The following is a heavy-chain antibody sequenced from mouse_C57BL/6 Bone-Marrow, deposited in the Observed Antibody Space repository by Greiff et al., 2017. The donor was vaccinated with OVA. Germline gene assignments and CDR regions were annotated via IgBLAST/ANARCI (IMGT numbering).Heavy chain of an antibody. CDR1: GYSFTDYN. Sequence: EVQLQESGPELVKPGASVKISCKASGYSFTDYNMNWVKQSNGKSLEWIGVINPNYGTTSYNQKFKGKATLTVDQSSSTAYMQLSSLTSEDSAVYYCARSFWLLPYFDVWGTGTTVTVSS. CDR3: ARSFWLLPYFDV. J-gene: IGHJ1*03. V-gene: IGHV1-39*01. D-gene: IGHD2-3*01. CDR2: INPNYGTT.